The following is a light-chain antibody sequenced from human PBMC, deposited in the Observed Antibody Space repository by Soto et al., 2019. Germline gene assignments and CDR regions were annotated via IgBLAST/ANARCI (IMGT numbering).Light chain of an antibody. Sequence: IVLTHSPVTLSFSPGGRATLSCSASQSVRSERLAWYQQKRGQAPTLLIFDASSRASGTPERFSGSGSGTDFTLTISRLEPEDFAVYYCQEHDGAPPITCGLGTQLEIK. CDR1: QSVRSER. CDR2: DAS. CDR3: QEHDGAPPIT. J-gene: IGKJ5*01. V-gene: IGKV3-20*01.